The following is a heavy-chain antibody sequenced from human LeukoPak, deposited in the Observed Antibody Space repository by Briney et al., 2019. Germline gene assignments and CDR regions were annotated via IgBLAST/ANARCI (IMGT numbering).Heavy chain of an antibody. CDR2: INHNSGAT. CDR1: VYTFTPYF. V-gene: IGHV1-2*02. Sequence: APVTVSSTAAVYTFTPYFMHWVRQAPAQGLEGMGWINHNSGATNYAQKFHGRVTMTRDTSISTAYMELSSLRSDDTAVYYCASDNSGYPPYDHWGQGTLVTVSS. D-gene: IGHD5-12*01. J-gene: IGHJ4*02. CDR3: ASDNSGYPPYDH.